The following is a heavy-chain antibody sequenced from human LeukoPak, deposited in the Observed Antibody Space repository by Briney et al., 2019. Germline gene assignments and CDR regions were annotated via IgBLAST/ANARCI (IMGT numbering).Heavy chain of an antibody. CDR1: GFTFSNYS. V-gene: IGHV3-21*01. CDR2: IISSSSYI. J-gene: IGHJ6*04. D-gene: IGHD3-9*01. Sequence: GGSLRLSCAASGFTFSNYSMNWVRQAPGKGLECVSSIISSSSYIYYADSVKGRFTISRDNAKNSLYLQMNSLRAEDTAVYYCAGDELRYFDWLFPMAVWGKGTTVPVSS. CDR3: AGDELRYFDWLFPMAV.